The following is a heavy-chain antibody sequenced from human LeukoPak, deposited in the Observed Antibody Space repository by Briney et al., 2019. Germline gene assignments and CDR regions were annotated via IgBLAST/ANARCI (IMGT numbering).Heavy chain of an antibody. CDR2: INPSGGST. CDR1: GYPFTSYY. CDR3: TRDLGDFWSGRHDAFDI. D-gene: IGHD3-3*01. V-gene: IGHV1-46*01. J-gene: IGHJ3*02. Sequence: GASVKVSCKASGYPFTSYYMHWVRQAPGQGLEWMGIINPSGGSTSYAQKFQGRVTMTRDTSISTAYMELSRLRSDDTAVYYCTRDLGDFWSGRHDAFDIWGQGTMVTVSS.